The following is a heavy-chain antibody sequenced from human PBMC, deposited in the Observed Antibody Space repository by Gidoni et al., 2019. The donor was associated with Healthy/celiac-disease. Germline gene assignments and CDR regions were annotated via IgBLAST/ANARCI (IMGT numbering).Heavy chain of an antibody. D-gene: IGHD2-21*02. J-gene: IGHJ6*03. CDR2: IKAKTDDGTR. V-gene: IGHV3-15*07. Sequence: VQLVESGGRLVKPGGSLRLSCAASGFTFCNAWMNWVRQAPGKGLEWVGRIKAKTDDGTRDYAAHVKGRFTISRDDSKNTLYLQMNSLKTEDTAVYYCTTAYCGGDCYSHYYYYYMDVWGKGTTVTVSS. CDR3: TTAYCGGDCYSHYYYYYMDV. CDR1: GFTFCNAW.